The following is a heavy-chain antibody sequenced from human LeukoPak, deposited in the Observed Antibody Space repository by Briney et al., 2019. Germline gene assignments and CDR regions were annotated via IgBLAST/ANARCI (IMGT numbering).Heavy chain of an antibody. J-gene: IGHJ4*02. CDR1: GFAFDDHG. V-gene: IGHV3-20*04. D-gene: IGHD2-2*01. CDR3: ARGYCSSDTCYLIPDY. CDR2: INWNGGNT. Sequence: PGGSLRLSCAASGFAFDDHGMIWVRQTPGKGLEWVSGINWNGGNTEYADSVEGRFTISRDNAKNSLYLQMDSLRAEDTALYYCARGYCSSDTCYLIPDYWGQGTLVSVSS.